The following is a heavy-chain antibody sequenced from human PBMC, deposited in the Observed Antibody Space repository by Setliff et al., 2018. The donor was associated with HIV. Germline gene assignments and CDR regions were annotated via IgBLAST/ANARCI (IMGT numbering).Heavy chain of an antibody. CDR3: ARGQDLGATWTGYYYYYMDV. Sequence: SETLSLTCAVYVGSFSGHYWIWIRQPPGKGLEWIGETNPSGSTKYNPSLKSRVTISVDRSKNQFSLKLTSVTAADTAVYYCARGQDLGATWTGYYYYYMDVWGKGTTVTISS. J-gene: IGHJ6*03. D-gene: IGHD1-26*01. CDR2: TNPSGST. CDR1: VGSFSGHY. V-gene: IGHV4-34*01.